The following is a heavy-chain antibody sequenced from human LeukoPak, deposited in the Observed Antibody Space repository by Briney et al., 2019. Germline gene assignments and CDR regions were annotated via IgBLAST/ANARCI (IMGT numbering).Heavy chain of an antibody. CDR1: GFTFSSYA. Sequence: GGSLRLSCAASGFTFSSYAMSWVRQAPGKGLEWVSAISGSGGSTYYADSVKGRFTISRGNSKNTLYLQMNSLTAEDRAVYYCAKTRIAAAGTANWFDPWGQGTLVTVSS. D-gene: IGHD6-13*01. CDR2: ISGSGGST. V-gene: IGHV3-23*01. J-gene: IGHJ5*02. CDR3: AKTRIAAAGTANWFDP.